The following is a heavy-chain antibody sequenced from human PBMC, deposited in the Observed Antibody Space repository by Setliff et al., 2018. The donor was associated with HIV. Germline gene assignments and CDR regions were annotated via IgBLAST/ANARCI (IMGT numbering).Heavy chain of an antibody. D-gene: IGHD6-19*01. Sequence: SETLSLTCTVSGGSISSSSYYWGWIRQPPGKGLEWIGSTYFRGGTYNNPSLENRFSISIDTSENQISLKLSSVTAADTAVYYCAKGVAGLQYYYYYMDVWGKGTTVTVSS. CDR2: TYFRGGT. CDR3: AKGVAGLQYYYYYMDV. CDR1: GGSISSSSYY. V-gene: IGHV4-39*02. J-gene: IGHJ6*03.